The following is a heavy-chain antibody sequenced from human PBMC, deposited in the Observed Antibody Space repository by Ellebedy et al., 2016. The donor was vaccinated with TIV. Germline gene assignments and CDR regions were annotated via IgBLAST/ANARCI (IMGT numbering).Heavy chain of an antibody. D-gene: IGHD5-18*01. V-gene: IGHV3-9*03. CDR1: GFTFDDYA. J-gene: IGHJ6*02. Sequence: SLKISCAASGFTFDDYAMHWVRQAPGKGLEWVSGISWNSGSIGYADSVKGRFTISRDNAKNSLYLQMNSLRAEDMALYYCAKGIRGPDGYGMDVWGQGTTVTVSS. CDR2: ISWNSGSI. CDR3: AKGIRGPDGYGMDV.